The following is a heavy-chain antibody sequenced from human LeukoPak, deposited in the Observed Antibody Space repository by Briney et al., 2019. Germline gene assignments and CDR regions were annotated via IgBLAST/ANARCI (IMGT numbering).Heavy chain of an antibody. CDR2: IYYSGST. V-gene: IGHV4-31*03. D-gene: IGHD1-1*01. Sequence: MSSETLSLTCTVSGGSISSGGYYWSWIRQHPGKGLEWIGYIYYSGSTYYNPSLKSRVTISVDTSKNQFSLKLSSVTAADTAVYYCARVSRTGNFDYWGQGTLVTVSS. CDR3: ARVSRTGNFDY. CDR1: GGSISSGGYY. J-gene: IGHJ4*02.